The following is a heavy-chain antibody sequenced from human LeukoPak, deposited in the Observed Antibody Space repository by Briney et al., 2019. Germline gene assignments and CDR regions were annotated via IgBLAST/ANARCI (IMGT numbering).Heavy chain of an antibody. D-gene: IGHD1-26*01. CDR3: GRDYRATGIILVFDY. V-gene: IGHV1-18*01. CDR1: GYTFTNYG. Sequence: ASGNVSCKVSGYTFTNYGISWVRQAPGQGLEWMGWISSYNSNTNYAQKFQDRVTMTTDTSTGTAYMELRSLRSDDTAVYYCGRDYRATGIILVFDYWGQGTLVTVPS. CDR2: ISSYNSNT. J-gene: IGHJ4*02.